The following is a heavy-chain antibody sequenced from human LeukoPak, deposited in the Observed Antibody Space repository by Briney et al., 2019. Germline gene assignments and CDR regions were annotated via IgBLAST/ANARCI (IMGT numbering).Heavy chain of an antibody. V-gene: IGHV3-23*01. J-gene: IGHJ4*02. CDR3: VKDKSPTVTLGFDY. D-gene: IGHD4-17*01. CDR2: ISGTADTT. Sequence: GGSLRLSCVASRFTFSRSAMSWVRQAPGKGLEWVSSISGTADTTYYADSVKGRFTISRDNSKNTLYLQMNSLRADDTAVYYCVKDKSPTVTLGFDYWGQGTLFTVSS. CDR1: RFTFSRSA.